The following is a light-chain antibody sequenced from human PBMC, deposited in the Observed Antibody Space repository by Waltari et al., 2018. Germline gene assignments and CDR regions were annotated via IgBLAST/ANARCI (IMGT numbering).Light chain of an antibody. V-gene: IGLV2-14*03. CDR2: DVS. Sequence: QSALTQPASVSGSPGQSITISCTGTSSDVGGYNYVSWYQRPPGKAPKLMIYDVSNRPSGVSKRFAGSKSGNTASLTIAGLQAEDEADYYCSSYTSSSTPVFGGGTKLTVL. CDR3: SSYTSSSTPV. CDR1: SSDVGGYNY. J-gene: IGLJ2*01.